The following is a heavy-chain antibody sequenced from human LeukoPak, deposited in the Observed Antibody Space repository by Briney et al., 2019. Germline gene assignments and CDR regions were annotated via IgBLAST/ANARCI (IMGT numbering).Heavy chain of an antibody. D-gene: IGHD2-2*01. Sequence: PGGSLRLSCAASGFTFDDYAMHWVRQAPGKGLEWVSGISWNSGSIGYADSVKGRFTISRDNAKNSLYLQMNSLRAEDMALYYCAKASAPFTEDYYYYYMDVWGKGTTVTVSS. V-gene: IGHV3-9*03. CDR2: ISWNSGSI. CDR1: GFTFDDYA. CDR3: AKASAPFTEDYYYYYMDV. J-gene: IGHJ6*03.